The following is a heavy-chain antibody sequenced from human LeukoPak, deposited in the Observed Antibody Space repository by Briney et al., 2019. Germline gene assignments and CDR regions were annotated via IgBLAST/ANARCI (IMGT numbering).Heavy chain of an antibody. D-gene: IGHD2-15*01. CDR1: GYSFTGYF. CDR2: INPHSGST. CDR3: ARRGLAASSDS. V-gene: IGHV1-2*06. Sequence: ASVKVSCKASGYSFTGYFILWMRQAPGQGLGWLGRINPHSGSTNYAPKFQGRVTSTRDTSINTVYLEVTSLRPDDTAIYYCARRGLAASSDSWGQGTLVTVSS. J-gene: IGHJ4*02.